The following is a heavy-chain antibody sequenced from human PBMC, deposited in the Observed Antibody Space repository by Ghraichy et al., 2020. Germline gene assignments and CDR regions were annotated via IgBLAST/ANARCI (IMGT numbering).Heavy chain of an antibody. J-gene: IGHJ4*02. CDR2: IYYSGST. CDR3: ARRQAHYGSGVIFDY. CDR1: GGSISSSSYY. V-gene: IGHV4-39*01. Sequence: SETLSLTCTVSGGSISSSSYYWGWIRQPPGKGLEWIGSIYYSGSTFYNPSLKSRVTISVDTSKNQFSLKLSSVTAADTAVYYCARRQAHYGSGVIFDYWGQGTLVTVSS. D-gene: IGHD3-10*01.